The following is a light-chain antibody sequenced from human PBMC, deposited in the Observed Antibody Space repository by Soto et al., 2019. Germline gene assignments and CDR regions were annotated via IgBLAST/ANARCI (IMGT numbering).Light chain of an antibody. CDR1: QIINTW. CDR2: RAS. V-gene: IGKV1-5*03. Sequence: DIQMTQSPSSLSASVGDRVTITCRANQIINTWLAWYQQKPGKAPKLLLCRASNLVNGVPSRFSGSGSGTEFTLTIISRQHEDFSIYYCQQYETYSGTFGAGTKVDL. J-gene: IGKJ3*01. CDR3: QQYETYSGT.